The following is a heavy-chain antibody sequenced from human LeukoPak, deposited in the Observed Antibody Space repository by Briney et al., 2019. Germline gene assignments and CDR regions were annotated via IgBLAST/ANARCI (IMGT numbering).Heavy chain of an antibody. CDR1: GGSISSGGYY. D-gene: IGHD2-2*03. J-gene: IGHJ4*02. V-gene: IGHV4-31*03. Sequence: SQTLSLTCTVSGGSISSGGYYWSWIRQHPGKGLEWIGYIYYSGSTYYNPSLKSRVTISVDTSKNQFSLKLSSVTAADTAMYFCAREEAWIIDYWGQGTLVTVSS. CDR2: IYYSGST. CDR3: AREEAWIIDY.